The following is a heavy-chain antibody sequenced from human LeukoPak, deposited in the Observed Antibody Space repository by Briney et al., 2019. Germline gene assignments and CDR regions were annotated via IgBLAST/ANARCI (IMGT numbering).Heavy chain of an antibody. CDR3: ARDRRGYSYGYDY. V-gene: IGHV3-21*01. Sequence: GGSLRLSCAASEFTFSSYSMNWVRQAPGKGLEWVSSISSTSSYIYYADSVKGRFTISRDNAKNSLYLRMNGLRAEDTAVYDCARDRRGYSYGYDYWGQGTLVTVSS. CDR1: EFTFSSYS. D-gene: IGHD5-18*01. CDR2: ISSTSSYI. J-gene: IGHJ4*02.